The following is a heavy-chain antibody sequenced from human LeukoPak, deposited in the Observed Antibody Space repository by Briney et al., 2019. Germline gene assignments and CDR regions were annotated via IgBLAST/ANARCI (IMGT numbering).Heavy chain of an antibody. CDR3: ARDMGASGFVQYFDD. D-gene: IGHD3-22*01. CDR1: GGTFNNLG. CDR2: IIPLLDAP. V-gene: IGHV1-69*04. J-gene: IGHJ4*02. Sequence: ASVKVSCKASGGTFNNLGINWVRQAPGQGLEWMGRIIPLLDAPNHAQKFQDRVTITADRSTSTAYMELSSLRVEDTAVYYCARDMGASGFVQYFDDWGQGTLVTVSS.